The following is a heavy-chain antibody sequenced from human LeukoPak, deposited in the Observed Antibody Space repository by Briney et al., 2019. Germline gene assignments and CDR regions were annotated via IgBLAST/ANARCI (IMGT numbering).Heavy chain of an antibody. J-gene: IGHJ3*02. Sequence: PGGSLRLSCAASGLTFSSYGMHWVRQAPGKGLEWVAFIRYDGSNKYYADSVKGRFTISRDNSKNTLYLQMNGLRAEDTAVYYCAKDLTYYYVSSGYGDAFDIWGQGTMVTVSS. D-gene: IGHD3-22*01. CDR1: GLTFSSYG. V-gene: IGHV3-30*02. CDR3: AKDLTYYYVSSGYGDAFDI. CDR2: IRYDGSNK.